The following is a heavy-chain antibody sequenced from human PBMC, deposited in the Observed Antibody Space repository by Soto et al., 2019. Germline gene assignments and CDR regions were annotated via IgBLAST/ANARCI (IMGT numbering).Heavy chain of an antibody. D-gene: IGHD6-19*01. J-gene: IGHJ4*02. CDR3: AARVRSSGWYADFDY. CDR1: GFTVSSNY. Sequence: PGGSLRLSCAASGFTVSSNYMSWVRQAPGKGLEWVSVIYSGGSSTYYADSVKGRFTISRDISKSTLYLQMNSLRAEDTAVYYCAARVRSSGWYADFDYWGQGTLVTVSS. CDR2: IYSGGSST. V-gene: IGHV3-53*01.